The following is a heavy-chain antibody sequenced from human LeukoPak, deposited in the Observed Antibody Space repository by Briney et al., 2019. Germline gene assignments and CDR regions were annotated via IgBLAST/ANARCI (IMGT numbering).Heavy chain of an antibody. Sequence: PSGTLSLTCTVSGGSISSGDYYWSWIRQPPGKGLEWIGYIYYSGSTYYNPSLKSRVTISVDTSKNQFSLKLSSVTAADTAVYYCARVEDYGDYDGLRRWFDPWGQGTLVTVSS. V-gene: IGHV4-30-4*01. CDR2: IYYSGST. J-gene: IGHJ5*02. CDR1: GGSISSGDYY. D-gene: IGHD4-17*01. CDR3: ARVEDYGDYDGLRRWFDP.